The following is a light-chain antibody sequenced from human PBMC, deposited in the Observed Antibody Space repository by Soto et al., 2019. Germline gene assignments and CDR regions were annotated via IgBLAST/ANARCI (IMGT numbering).Light chain of an antibody. CDR2: GAS. V-gene: IGKV3-20*01. CDR1: QSVSSGY. Sequence: EIVLTQSPGTLSLSPGERATLSCRASQSVSSGYLAWYQQKPGQAPRLLIYGASSRATGIPDRFSGSGSGTDFTLTISRLEPEDFAVCYCKQYGSSPPFGGGTKVEIK. J-gene: IGKJ4*01. CDR3: KQYGSSPP.